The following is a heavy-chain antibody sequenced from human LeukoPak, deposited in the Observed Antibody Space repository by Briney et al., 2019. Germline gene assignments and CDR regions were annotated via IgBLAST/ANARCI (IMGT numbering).Heavy chain of an antibody. CDR3: ARGGRGYYYGSGSYLSGTDY. V-gene: IGHV1-69*04. D-gene: IGHD3-10*01. CDR2: IIPILGIA. Sequence: SVKVSCKASGGTFSGYAISWVRQAPGQGLEWMGRIIPILGIANYAQKFQGRVTITADKSTSTAYMELSSLRSDDTAVYYCARGGRGYYYGSGSYLSGTDYWGRGTLVTVSS. J-gene: IGHJ4*02. CDR1: GGTFSGYA.